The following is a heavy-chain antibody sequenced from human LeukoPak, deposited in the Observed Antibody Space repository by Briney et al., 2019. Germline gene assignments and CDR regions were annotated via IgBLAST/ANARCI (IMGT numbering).Heavy chain of an antibody. J-gene: IGHJ4*02. V-gene: IGHV3-48*01. CDR2: ISSSSSTI. CDR3: ARLPYSSSYGY. D-gene: IGHD6-6*01. CDR1: GFTFSSYS. Sequence: PGGSLRPSCAASGFTFSSYSMNWVRQAPGKGLEWVSYISSSSSTIYYADSVKGRFTISRDNAKNSLYLQMNSLRAEDTAVYYCARLPYSSSYGYWGQGTLVTVSS.